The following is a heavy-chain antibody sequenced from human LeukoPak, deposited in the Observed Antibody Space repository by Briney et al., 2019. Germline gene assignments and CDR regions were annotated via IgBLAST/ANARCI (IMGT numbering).Heavy chain of an antibody. CDR2: INHSGST. D-gene: IGHD5-18*01. V-gene: IGHV4-34*01. CDR3: ARGIGIGGYSYGPPFDY. CDR1: GGPFSGYY. Sequence: PSETLSLTCAVYGGPFSGYYWSWIRQPPGKGLEWIGEINHSGSTNYNPSLKSRVTISVDTFKNQFSLKLSSVTAADTAVYYCARGIGIGGYSYGPPFDYWGQGTLVTVSS. J-gene: IGHJ4*02.